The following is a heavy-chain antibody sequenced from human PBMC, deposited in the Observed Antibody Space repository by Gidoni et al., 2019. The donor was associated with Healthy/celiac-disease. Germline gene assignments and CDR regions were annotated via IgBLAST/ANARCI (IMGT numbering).Heavy chain of an antibody. V-gene: IGHV4-59*01. CDR2: IYYSGSN. CDR1: GGSISSYY. J-gene: IGHJ4*02. CDR3: ARAWYSSGWYWDY. Sequence: QVQLQESGPGLVKPSETLSLTCTVPGGSISSYYWSWIRQPPGKGLEWIGYIYYSGSNNYNPSLKSRVTISVDTSKNQLSLKLSSVTAADTAVYYCARAWYSSGWYWDYWGQGTLVTVSS. D-gene: IGHD6-19*01.